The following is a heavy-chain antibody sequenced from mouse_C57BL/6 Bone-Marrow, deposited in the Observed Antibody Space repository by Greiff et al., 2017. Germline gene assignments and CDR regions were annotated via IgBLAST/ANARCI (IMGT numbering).Heavy chain of an antibody. Sequence: QVQLQQPGAELVKPGASVKMSCKASGYTFTSYWITWVKQRPGQGLEWIGDIYPSSGRTNYNEKFKSKAILTVDTSANTAYMQHSSLTSEDSAVFYVSRSGPLGRSFDYWGQGTTLTVSS. CDR2: IYPSSGRT. CDR3: SRSGPLGRSFDY. CDR1: GYTFTSYW. D-gene: IGHD4-1*01. V-gene: IGHV1-55*01. J-gene: IGHJ2*01.